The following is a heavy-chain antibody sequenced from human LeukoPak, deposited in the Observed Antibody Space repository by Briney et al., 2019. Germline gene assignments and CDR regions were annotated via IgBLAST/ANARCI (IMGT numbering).Heavy chain of an antibody. J-gene: IGHJ3*02. CDR3: AREGYDILTGYYRPVAFDI. CDR1: GFTFSSYW. D-gene: IGHD3-9*01. CDR2: IKRYGSEK. V-gene: IGHV3-7*01. Sequence: GGSLRLSCATSGFTFSSYWMSWVRQAPGKGLEWVANIKRYGSEKYYVDSVKGRFTISRDNAKNSLYLQMNSLRAEDTAVYYCAREGYDILTGYYRPVAFDIWGQGTMVTVSS.